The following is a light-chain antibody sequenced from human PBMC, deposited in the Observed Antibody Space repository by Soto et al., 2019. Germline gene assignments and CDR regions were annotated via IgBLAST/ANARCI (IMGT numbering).Light chain of an antibody. Sequence: QSALTQPPSASGSPGQSVSISCTGTSSDVGGYNYVSWYQQHPGKAPKLMIYEVNQRPSGVPDRFSGSKSGNTASLTVSRLQAEDEADYYCSSYAGSSNLLFGGGTKLTVL. J-gene: IGLJ2*01. CDR2: EVN. V-gene: IGLV2-8*01. CDR3: SSYAGSSNLL. CDR1: SSDVGGYNY.